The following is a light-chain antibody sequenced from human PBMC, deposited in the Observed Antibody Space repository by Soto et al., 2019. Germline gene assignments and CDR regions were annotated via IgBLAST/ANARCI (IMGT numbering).Light chain of an antibody. Sequence: QSALTQPASVSGSPEQSITISCTGTSIDVGGYNYVSWYQQHPGKAPKLMIYDVSNRPSGVSDRFSGSKSDNTASLTISGLRAEDEADYYCSSYRTSSTQVFGTGTKVTV. CDR3: SSYRTSSTQV. V-gene: IGLV2-14*03. J-gene: IGLJ1*01. CDR2: DVS. CDR1: SIDVGGYNY.